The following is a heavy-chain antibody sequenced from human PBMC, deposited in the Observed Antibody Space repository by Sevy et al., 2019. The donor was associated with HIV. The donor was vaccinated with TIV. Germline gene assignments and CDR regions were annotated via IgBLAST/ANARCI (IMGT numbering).Heavy chain of an antibody. V-gene: IGHV3-53*01. CDR1: AFSVSTNY. J-gene: IGHJ4*02. CDR3: ARETLSGYNV. D-gene: IGHD5-12*01. Sequence: GGSLRLSCVVSAFSVSTNYESWVRQAPGKGLEWVSAIYSGGNTYYADSVKGRFTISRDNSKNTVYLQINGLRAEDTAFYYCARETLSGYNVWGQGTLVTVSS. CDR2: IYSGGNT.